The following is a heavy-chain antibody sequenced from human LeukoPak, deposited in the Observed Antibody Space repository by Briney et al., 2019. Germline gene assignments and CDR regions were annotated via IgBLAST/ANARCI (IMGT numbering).Heavy chain of an antibody. Sequence: GGSLRLSCAASGFTFSSFPMHWVRQAPGKGLEWVAVISYDGINKYHADSVKGRFTISRDNSKNTLYLQMNSLRAEDTAVYYCARDDYSNGNGLDYWGQGTLVTVSS. D-gene: IGHD4-11*01. CDR2: ISYDGINK. J-gene: IGHJ4*02. CDR3: ARDDYSNGNGLDY. CDR1: GFTFSSFP. V-gene: IGHV3-30-3*01.